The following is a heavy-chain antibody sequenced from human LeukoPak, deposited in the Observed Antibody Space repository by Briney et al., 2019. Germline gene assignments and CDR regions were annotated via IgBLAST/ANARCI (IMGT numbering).Heavy chain of an antibody. CDR2: ISTSSSYI. J-gene: IGHJ6*03. CDR1: GFTFSSYS. D-gene: IGHD6-13*01. Sequence: GGSLRLSCTASGFTFSSYSMNWVRQAPGKGLEWVSSISTSSSYIYYADSVKGRFTISRDNAKNSLYLQMNSLRAEDTAVYYCARVGYSSSWYSNYMDVWGKGTTVTISS. V-gene: IGHV3-21*01. CDR3: ARVGYSSSWYSNYMDV.